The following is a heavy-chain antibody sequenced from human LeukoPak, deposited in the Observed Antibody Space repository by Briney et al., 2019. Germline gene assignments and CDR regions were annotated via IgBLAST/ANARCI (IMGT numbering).Heavy chain of an antibody. CDR2: IRSNSDGGAI. Sequence: PGGSLRLSCAGSGFTFSSHWIGWVRQAPGKGLEWVGRIRSNSDGGAIDYAAPVKGRFALSRDDSKNTLYLQMNSLQTEDTAMYYCATDFYDSTWGQGTLVTVSS. CDR1: GFTFSSHW. D-gene: IGHD2/OR15-2a*01. J-gene: IGHJ5*02. CDR3: ATDFYDST. V-gene: IGHV3-15*01.